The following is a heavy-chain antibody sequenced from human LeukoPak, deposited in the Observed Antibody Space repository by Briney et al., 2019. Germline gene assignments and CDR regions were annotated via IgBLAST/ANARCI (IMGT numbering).Heavy chain of an antibody. D-gene: IGHD3-9*01. Sequence: GGSLRLSCAASGFAFNRHAMTWVRQAPGKGLEWVSGISGPGGDTDYTSSVKGRFTISRDNSKNTVYLQMNNLRVEDTALYYCTRDEVNSDISMGPFDPWGQGTLVTVSS. CDR1: GFAFNRHA. V-gene: IGHV3-23*01. CDR2: ISGPGGDT. CDR3: TRDEVNSDISMGPFDP. J-gene: IGHJ5*02.